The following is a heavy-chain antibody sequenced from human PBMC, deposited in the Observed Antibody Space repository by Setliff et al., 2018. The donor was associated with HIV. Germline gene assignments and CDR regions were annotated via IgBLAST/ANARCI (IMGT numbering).Heavy chain of an antibody. D-gene: IGHD6-6*01. Sequence: ASVKVSCQASGYTFTSYYMHWVRQAPGQGLEWMGIINPSSGSTTYAQKFQGRVTMTRDTSTSTVYMELSSLRSEDTAVYYCARDPSPSSSASYFQHWCQGTPVTVSS. V-gene: IGHV1-46*01. CDR3: ARDPSPSSSASYFQH. J-gene: IGHJ1*01. CDR1: GYTFTSYY. CDR2: INPSSGST.